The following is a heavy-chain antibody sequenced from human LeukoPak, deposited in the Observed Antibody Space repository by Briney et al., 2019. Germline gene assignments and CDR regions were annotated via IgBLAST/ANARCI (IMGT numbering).Heavy chain of an antibody. CDR2: INHSGST. Sequence: SETLSLTCAVYGGSFSGYYWSWIRQPPGKGLEWIGEINHSGSTNYNPSLKSRVTISVDTSKNQFSLKLSSVTAADTAVYYCASDDTYYYGSGSFDYWGQGTLVTVSS. V-gene: IGHV4-34*01. CDR3: ASDDTYYYGSGSFDY. D-gene: IGHD3-10*01. CDR1: GGSFSGYY. J-gene: IGHJ4*02.